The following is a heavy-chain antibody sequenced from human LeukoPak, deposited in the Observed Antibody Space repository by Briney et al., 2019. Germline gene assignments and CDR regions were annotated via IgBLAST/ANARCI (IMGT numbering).Heavy chain of an antibody. CDR1: GGTFSSYA. Sequence: GASVKVSCKASGGTFSSYAISWVRQAPGQGLEWMGGIIPIFGTANYAQKFQGRVTITTDESTGTAYMELSSLRSEDTAVYYCARVFISPRGSYDSSGYYLNWFDPWGQGTLVTVSS. CDR2: IIPIFGTA. CDR3: ARVFISPRGSYDSSGYYLNWFDP. J-gene: IGHJ5*02. D-gene: IGHD3-22*01. V-gene: IGHV1-69*05.